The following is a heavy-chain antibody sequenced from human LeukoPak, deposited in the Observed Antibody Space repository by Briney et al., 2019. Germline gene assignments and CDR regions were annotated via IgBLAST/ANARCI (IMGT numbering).Heavy chain of an antibody. V-gene: IGHV4-59*01. CDR3: ARVSGPGVTTALDY. D-gene: IGHD4-17*01. Sequence: SETLSLTCTVSGGSISSYYWSWIRQPPGKGLEGIGYIYYSGSTNYNPSLKSRVTISVDTSKNQFSLKLSSVTAADTAVYYCARVSGPGVTTALDYWGQGTLVTVSS. CDR1: GGSISSYY. CDR2: IYYSGST. J-gene: IGHJ4*02.